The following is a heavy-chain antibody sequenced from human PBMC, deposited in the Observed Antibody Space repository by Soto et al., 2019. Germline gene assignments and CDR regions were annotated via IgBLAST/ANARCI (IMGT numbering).Heavy chain of an antibody. CDR3: ARRTGYSSSWYFQH. J-gene: IGHJ1*01. Sequence: SETLSLTCAVYGGSFSGYYWSWIRQPPGKGLEWIGEINHSGSTNYNPSLKSRVTISVDTSKNQFSLKLSSVTAADTAVYYCARRTGYSSSWYFQHWGQGTLVTVSS. D-gene: IGHD6-13*01. CDR2: INHSGST. CDR1: GGSFSGYY. V-gene: IGHV4-34*01.